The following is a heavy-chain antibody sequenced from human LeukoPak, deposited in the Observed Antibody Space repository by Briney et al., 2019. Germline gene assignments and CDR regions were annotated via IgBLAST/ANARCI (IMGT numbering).Heavy chain of an antibody. V-gene: IGHV4-61*01. CDR1: GGSVSSDNYY. CDR3: ARESVAGTHYLDY. Sequence: SETLSLTCTVSGGSVSSDNYYWSWIRQPPGKGLEWIGYIYYSGSTNYNPSLKSRVTISVDTSKNQFSLKLSSVTAADTAVYYCARESVAGTHYLDYWGQGTLVTVSS. J-gene: IGHJ4*02. CDR2: IYYSGST. D-gene: IGHD6-19*01.